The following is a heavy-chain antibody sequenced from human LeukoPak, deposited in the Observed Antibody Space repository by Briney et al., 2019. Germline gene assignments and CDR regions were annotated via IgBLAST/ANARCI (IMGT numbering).Heavy chain of an antibody. CDR3: ARGDGSGYFDY. Sequence: PGGSLRLSCAASGFTVSSNYMSWVRQAPGKGLEWVSVIYSGGSTYYADSVRGRYTISRDNSKNTLYLQMNSLRAEDTAVYYCARGDGSGYFDYWGQGTLVTVSS. CDR2: IYSGGST. D-gene: IGHD3-10*01. V-gene: IGHV3-66*01. CDR1: GFTVSSNY. J-gene: IGHJ4*02.